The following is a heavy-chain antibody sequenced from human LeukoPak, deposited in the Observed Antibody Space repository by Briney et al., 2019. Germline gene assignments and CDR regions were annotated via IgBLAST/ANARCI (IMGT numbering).Heavy chain of an antibody. D-gene: IGHD6-13*01. Sequence: ASVKVSCKASGYTFTGYYMQWVRQAPGQGLEWMGWINPNSGGTNYAQNFQGRITMTRDTSISTANMELSRLRSDDTAVYHCARVAGYSSSWYDYWGQGTLVTVSS. CDR2: INPNSGGT. CDR1: GYTFTGYY. J-gene: IGHJ4*02. V-gene: IGHV1-2*02. CDR3: ARVAGYSSSWYDY.